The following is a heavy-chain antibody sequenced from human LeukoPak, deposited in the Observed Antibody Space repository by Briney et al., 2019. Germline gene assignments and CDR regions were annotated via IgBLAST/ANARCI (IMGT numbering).Heavy chain of an antibody. Sequence: SETLSLTCTVSGGSISSYYWSWIRQPPGKGLEWIGYIYHSGSTNYNPSLKSRVTISVDTSKNQFSLKLSSVTAADTAVYYCARDIHCSGGSCYPNDAFDIWGQGTMVTVSS. J-gene: IGHJ3*02. CDR3: ARDIHCSGGSCYPNDAFDI. CDR2: IYHSGST. CDR1: GGSISSYY. D-gene: IGHD2-15*01. V-gene: IGHV4-59*01.